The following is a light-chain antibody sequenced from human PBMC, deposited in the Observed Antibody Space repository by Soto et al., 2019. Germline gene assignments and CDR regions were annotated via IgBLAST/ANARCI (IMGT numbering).Light chain of an antibody. CDR2: GNS. V-gene: IGLV1-40*01. CDR3: QSFESGLLSYV. J-gene: IGLJ1*01. CDR1: SSNIGAGYY. Sequence: QSVLTQPPSVSGAPGQRVTISCTGSSSNIGAGYYVHWYQQLPGTAPKLLIYGNSNRPSRVPDPFSDSKSGNPASLAITGLQDGEEADYYCQSFESGLLSYVFGTGTKLTVL.